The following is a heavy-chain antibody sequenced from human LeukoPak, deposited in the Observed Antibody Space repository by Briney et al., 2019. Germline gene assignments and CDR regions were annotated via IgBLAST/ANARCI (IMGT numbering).Heavy chain of an antibody. Sequence: GGSLRLSCAASGFTFSSYGMHWVRQAPGKGLVWVSRINSDGSSTTYADSVKGRFTISRDNSKNTLYLQMNSLRAEDTAVYYCVQSSPTIDYWGQGTLVTVSS. V-gene: IGHV3-74*01. CDR1: GFTFSSYG. D-gene: IGHD5-12*01. CDR3: VQSSPTIDY. CDR2: INSDGSST. J-gene: IGHJ4*02.